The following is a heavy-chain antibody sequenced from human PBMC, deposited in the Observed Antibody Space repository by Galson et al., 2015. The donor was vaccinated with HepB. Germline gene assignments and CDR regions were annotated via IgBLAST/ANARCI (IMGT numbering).Heavy chain of an antibody. CDR1: GFTFSSYG. Sequence: SLRLSCAASGFTFSSYGMHWVRQAPGKGLEWVAVISYDGSNKYYADSVKGRFTISRDNSKNTLYLQMNSLRAEDTAVYYCAKGLDHYYDSSGYYPDYWGQGTLVTVSS. CDR2: ISYDGSNK. V-gene: IGHV3-30*18. CDR3: AKGLDHYYDSSGYYPDY. D-gene: IGHD3-22*01. J-gene: IGHJ4*02.